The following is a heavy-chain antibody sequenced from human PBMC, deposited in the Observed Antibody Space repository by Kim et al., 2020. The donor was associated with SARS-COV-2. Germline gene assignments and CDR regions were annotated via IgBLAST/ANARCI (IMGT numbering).Heavy chain of an antibody. Sequence: SETLSLTCTVSGGSISSGGYYWSWIRQHPGKGLEWIGYIYYSGSTYYNPSLKSRVTISVDTSKNQFSLKLSSVTAADTAVYCCAREGRSAFDIWGQGTMVTVSS. CDR2: IYYSGST. J-gene: IGHJ3*02. V-gene: IGHV4-31*03. CDR1: GGSISSGGYY. CDR3: AREGRSAFDI.